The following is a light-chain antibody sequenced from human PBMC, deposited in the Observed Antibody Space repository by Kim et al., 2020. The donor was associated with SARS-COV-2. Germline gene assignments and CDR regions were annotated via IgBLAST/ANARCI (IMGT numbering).Light chain of an antibody. CDR3: SSHTRSTSLDVL. Sequence: SITIACTGTNSDISGYNSVSWYQQHPGEPPRLMIYDVSNRPSGVSNRFSGSKSGNTASLTISGLQAEDEADYYCSSHTRSTSLDVLFGGGTKLTVL. CDR1: NSDISGYNS. J-gene: IGLJ2*01. CDR2: DVS. V-gene: IGLV2-14*03.